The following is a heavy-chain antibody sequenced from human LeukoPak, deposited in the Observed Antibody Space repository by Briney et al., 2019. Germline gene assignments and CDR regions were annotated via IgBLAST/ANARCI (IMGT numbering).Heavy chain of an antibody. CDR1: GGSISSYY. Sequence: PSETLSLTCTVSGGSISSYYWSWIRRPAGKGLEWIGRIYTSGSTNYNPSLKSRVTMSVDTSKNQFSLKLSSVTAADTAVYYCARDLVSSSWLSANYYYYYGMDVWGQGTTVTVSS. V-gene: IGHV4-4*07. CDR3: ARDLVSSSWLSANYYYYYGMDV. CDR2: IYTSGST. D-gene: IGHD6-13*01. J-gene: IGHJ6*02.